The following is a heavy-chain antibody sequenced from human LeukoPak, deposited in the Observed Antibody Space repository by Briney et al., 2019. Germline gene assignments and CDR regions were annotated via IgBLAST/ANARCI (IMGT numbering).Heavy chain of an antibody. J-gene: IGHJ4*02. CDR2: INPNSGGT. CDR3: ARGEDILTGYYPFDY. D-gene: IGHD3-9*01. Sequence: ASVKVSCKASGYTFTGYHMHWVRQAPGQGLEWMGWINPNSGGTNYAQKFQGRVTMTRDTSISTAYMELSRLRSDDTAVCYCARGEDILTGYYPFDYWGQGTLVTVSS. V-gene: IGHV1-2*02. CDR1: GYTFTGYH.